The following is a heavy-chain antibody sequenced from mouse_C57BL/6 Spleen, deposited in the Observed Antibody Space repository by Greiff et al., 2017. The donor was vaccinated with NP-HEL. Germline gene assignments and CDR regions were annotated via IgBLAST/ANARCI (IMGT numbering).Heavy chain of an antibody. J-gene: IGHJ2*01. D-gene: IGHD1-1*01. CDR1: GYTFTSYW. Sequence: VQLQQPGAELVRPGSSVKLSCKASGYTFTSYWMHWVKQRPIQGLEWIGNIDPSDSETHYNQKFKDKATLTVDKSSSTAYMQLSSLTSEDSAVYYCESWANKVVAGGYFDYWGQGTTLTVSS. CDR3: ESWANKVVAGGYFDY. CDR2: IDPSDSET. V-gene: IGHV1-52*01.